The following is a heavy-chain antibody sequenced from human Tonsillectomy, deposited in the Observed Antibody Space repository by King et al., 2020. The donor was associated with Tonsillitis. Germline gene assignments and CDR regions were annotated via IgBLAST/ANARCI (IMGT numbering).Heavy chain of an antibody. Sequence: VQLMESGGGLVKPGGSLRLSCAASGFTFSDYYISWIRQAPGKGLEWVSYISRNSDYTNYADSVKGRFTISRDNAKNSLYLQMNSLRAEDTAVYYCARNDYYYMDVWGKGTTVTVSS. J-gene: IGHJ6*03. CDR2: ISRNSDYT. CDR3: ARNDYYYMDV. V-gene: IGHV3-11*03. CDR1: GFTFSDYY. D-gene: IGHD1-1*01.